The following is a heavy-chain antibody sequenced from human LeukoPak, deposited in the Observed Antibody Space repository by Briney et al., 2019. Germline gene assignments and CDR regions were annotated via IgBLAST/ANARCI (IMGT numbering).Heavy chain of an antibody. D-gene: IGHD5-18*01. CDR2: ITGSGFSG. CDR1: GFTFSNYA. CDR3: AGGGYSYEGYEFDY. V-gene: IGHV3-23*01. J-gene: IGHJ4*02. Sequence: GGSLRLSCAASGFTFSNYAMNWVRQAPGKGLEWVSLITGSGFSGYYADSVKGRFTISRDNSKNTLYLQMNSLRAEDTAVYYCAGGGYSYEGYEFDYWGQGTLVTVSS.